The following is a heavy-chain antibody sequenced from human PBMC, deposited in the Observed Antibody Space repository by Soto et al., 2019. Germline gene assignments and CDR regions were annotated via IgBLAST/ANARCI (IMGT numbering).Heavy chain of an antibody. V-gene: IGHV4-59*01. D-gene: IGHD2-2*01. J-gene: IGHJ4*02. CDR3: ARGFVCSTTSCYDS. Sequence: SENLSLTCTVSGGSIDNYYWSWIRQPPGKGLEWIGYIYYSGSTNYNPSLKSRVSISVDTSKNQFSLRLRSVTAADTAVYYCARGFVCSTTSCYDSWGQGTLVTVSS. CDR2: IYYSGST. CDR1: GGSIDNYY.